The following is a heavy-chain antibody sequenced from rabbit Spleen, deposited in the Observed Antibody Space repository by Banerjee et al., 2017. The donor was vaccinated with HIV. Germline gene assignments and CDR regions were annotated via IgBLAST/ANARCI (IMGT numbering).Heavy chain of an antibody. D-gene: IGHD1-1*01. V-gene: IGHV1S45*01. Sequence: EQLEESGGGLVKPEGSLTLTCKASGFSLNDKDVMCWVRQAPGKGLEWIACINIVTGNTVYASWAKGRFTMSRTSSTTVTLQMTSLTAADTATYFCARDLVAVIGWNFNLWGQGTLVTVS. CDR2: INIVTGNT. CDR1: GFSLNDKDV. CDR3: ARDLVAVIGWNFNL. J-gene: IGHJ4*01.